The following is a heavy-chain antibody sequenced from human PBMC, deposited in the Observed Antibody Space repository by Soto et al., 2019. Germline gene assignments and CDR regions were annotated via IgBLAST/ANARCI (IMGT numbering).Heavy chain of an antibody. CDR3: ASDDIVVVPAATLSVPYYYYGMDV. J-gene: IGHJ6*02. CDR1: GSTFTSYG. CDR2: ISAYNGNT. V-gene: IGHV1-18*04. D-gene: IGHD2-2*01. Sequence: QVQLVQSGAEVKKPGASVKVSCKASGSTFTSYGISWVRQAPGQGLEWMGWISAYNGNTNYAQKLQGRVTMTTDTSTSTAYMELRSLRSDDTAVYYCASDDIVVVPAATLSVPYYYYGMDVWGQGTTVTVSS.